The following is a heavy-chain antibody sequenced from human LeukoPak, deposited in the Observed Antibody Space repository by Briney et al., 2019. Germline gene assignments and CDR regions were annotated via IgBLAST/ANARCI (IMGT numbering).Heavy chain of an antibody. CDR3: ARGEMATVHFDY. V-gene: IGHV1-2*02. CDR2: INPNSGGT. Sequence: GALVRVSCKASGYTFTGYYMQWVRQAAGHGLEWMGWINPNSGGTNYAQKFQARVTMTRDTSISTAYMELSRLRSDDTAVYYCARGEMATVHFDYWGQGTLVTVSS. CDR1: GYTFTGYY. J-gene: IGHJ4*02. D-gene: IGHD5-24*01.